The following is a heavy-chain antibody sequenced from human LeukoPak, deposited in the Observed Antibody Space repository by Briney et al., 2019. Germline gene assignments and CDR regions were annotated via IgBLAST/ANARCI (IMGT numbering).Heavy chain of an antibody. V-gene: IGHV3-30-3*01. J-gene: IGHJ5*02. CDR2: ISYDGSNK. Sequence: GGSLRLSCAASGFTFSSYAMHWVRQAPGKGLEWVAVISYDGSNKYYADSVKGRFTISRDNSKNTLYLQMNSLRAEDTAVYYCARSGSRSSSWFNWFDPWGQGTLVTVSS. CDR1: GFTFSSYA. CDR3: ARSGSRSSSWFNWFDP. D-gene: IGHD6-13*01.